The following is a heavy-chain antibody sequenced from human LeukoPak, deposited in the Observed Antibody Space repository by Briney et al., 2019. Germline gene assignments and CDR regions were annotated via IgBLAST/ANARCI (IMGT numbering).Heavy chain of an antibody. V-gene: IGHV3-33*01. CDR3: ARDRCGGAGCANWFDP. J-gene: IGHJ5*02. D-gene: IGHD2-21*01. Sequence: GGSLRLSCAASGFTFSDYGMHWVRQAPGMGLEWVAVIWYDGDKKYYADSVKGRFTISRDNSKNTLYLQMSSLRVEDTSVYFCARDRCGGAGCANWFDPWGQGTLVIVSS. CDR2: IWYDGDKK. CDR1: GFTFSDYG.